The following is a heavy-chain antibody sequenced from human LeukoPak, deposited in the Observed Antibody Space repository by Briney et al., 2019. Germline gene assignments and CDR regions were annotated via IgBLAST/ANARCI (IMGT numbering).Heavy chain of an antibody. J-gene: IGHJ4*02. D-gene: IGHD6-13*01. CDR2: IRDDGSKQ. V-gene: IGHV3-30*02. Sequence: PGGSLRLSCAASRFTFSNYGMHWVRQAPGKGLEWVAFIRDDGSKQYDADSVKGRFTISRDNSQNTLYLQMNSLRAEDTAVYYCAKDHPITSAGLDYWGQGTLVTVSS. CDR3: AKDHPITSAGLDY. CDR1: RFTFSNYG.